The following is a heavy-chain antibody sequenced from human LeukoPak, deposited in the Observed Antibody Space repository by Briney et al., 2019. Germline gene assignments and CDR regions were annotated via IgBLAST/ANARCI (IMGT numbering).Heavy chain of an antibody. Sequence: SETLSLTCAVYGGSFSGYYWSWIRQPPGKGLEWIGEINHSGSTNYNPSLRSRVTISVDTSKNQFSLKLSSVTAADTAVYYCASVLTNYYSYGMDVWGQGTTVTVSS. V-gene: IGHV4-34*01. CDR2: INHSGST. CDR1: GGSFSGYY. J-gene: IGHJ6*02. CDR3: ASVLTNYYSYGMDV. D-gene: IGHD4/OR15-4a*01.